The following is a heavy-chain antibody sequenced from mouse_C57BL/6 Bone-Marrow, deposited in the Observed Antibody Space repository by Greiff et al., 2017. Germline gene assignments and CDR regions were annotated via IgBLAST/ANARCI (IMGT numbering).Heavy chain of an antibody. CDR2: ISSGCSYT. Sequence: LMESGGDLVKPGGSLKLSCAASGFTFSSYGMSWVRQTPDKRLEWVATISSGCSYTYYPDSVKGRFSISRDNAKNTLYLKKSSLKYKDTAMDYCARHNLYYYGSSPNWDGFAYWGKGTLVTVSA. V-gene: IGHV5-6*01. CDR1: GFTFSSYG. CDR3: ARHNLYYYGSSPNWDGFAY. D-gene: IGHD1-1*01. J-gene: IGHJ3*01.